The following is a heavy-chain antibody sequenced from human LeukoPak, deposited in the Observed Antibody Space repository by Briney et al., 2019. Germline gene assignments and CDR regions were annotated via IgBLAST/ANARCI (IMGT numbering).Heavy chain of an antibody. CDR2: ISGSGGNT. D-gene: IGHD6-19*01. CDR1: GLTFSMRA. CDR3: AKQAGHFYYYDMDV. V-gene: IGHV3-23*01. Sequence: LRRSRAARGLTFSMRAKSWVGHAPGKELEWVSSISGSGGNTYFADSVKGRFTISRDNSKNTLNLQMNSLRAEDTAVYYCAKQAGHFYYYDMDVWGQGTTVTVSS. J-gene: IGHJ6*02.